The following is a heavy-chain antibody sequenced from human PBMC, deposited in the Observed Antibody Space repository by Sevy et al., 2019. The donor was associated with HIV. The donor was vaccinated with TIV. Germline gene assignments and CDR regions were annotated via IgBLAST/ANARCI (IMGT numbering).Heavy chain of an antibody. V-gene: IGHV1-69*13. CDR1: GGTFSSYA. Sequence: SVKVSCKASGGTFSSYAISWVRLAPRQGLEWIGGIIPIFGTANYAQKFQGRVTITADESTSTAYMELSSLRSEDTAVYYCASFYCSSTSCSPYNWFDPWGQGTLVTVSS. CDR2: IIPIFGTA. D-gene: IGHD2-2*01. J-gene: IGHJ5*02. CDR3: ASFYCSSTSCSPYNWFDP.